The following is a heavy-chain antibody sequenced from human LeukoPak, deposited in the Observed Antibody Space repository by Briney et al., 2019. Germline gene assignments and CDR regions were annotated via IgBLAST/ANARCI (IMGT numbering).Heavy chain of an antibody. CDR2: ISYDGSNK. CDR1: GFTFSSYG. V-gene: IGHV3-30*18. CDR3: AKDED. J-gene: IGHJ4*02. Sequence: GGSLRLSCAASGFTFSSYGMHWVRQAPGKGLEWVAVISYDGSNKYYADSVKGRFTVSRDNSKTTLYLQMNSLRAEDTAVYYCAKDEDWGQGTLVTVSS.